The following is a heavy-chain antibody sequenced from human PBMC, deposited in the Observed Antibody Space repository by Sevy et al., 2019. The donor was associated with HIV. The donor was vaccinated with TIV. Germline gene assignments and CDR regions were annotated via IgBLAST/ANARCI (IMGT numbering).Heavy chain of an antibody. CDR2: FDPEDDET. Sequence: ASVKVSCKVSGYTLSELSMHWVRQAPGKGLEWMESFDPEDDETIYAQKFQGRVTMTEDTSTDTAYMELNNLRSEDTAVYHCATTKDYYDSSGSPFDYWGQGTLVTVSS. CDR1: GYTLSELS. V-gene: IGHV1-24*01. CDR3: ATTKDYYDSSGSPFDY. J-gene: IGHJ4*02. D-gene: IGHD3-22*01.